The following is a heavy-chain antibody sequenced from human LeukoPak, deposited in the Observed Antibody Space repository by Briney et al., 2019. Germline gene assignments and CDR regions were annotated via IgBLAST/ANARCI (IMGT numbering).Heavy chain of an antibody. CDR2: ISSSGSTI. CDR3: ARQGPNTPRTYYYYYYGMDV. J-gene: IGHJ6*02. CDR1: GFTFSSYA. V-gene: IGHV3-11*01. Sequence: GGSLRLSCAASGFTFSSYAMSWIRQAPGKGLEWVSYISSSGSTIYYADSVKGRFTISRDNAKNSLYLQMNSLRAEDTAVYYCARQGPNTPRTYYYYYYGMDVWGQGTTVTVSS.